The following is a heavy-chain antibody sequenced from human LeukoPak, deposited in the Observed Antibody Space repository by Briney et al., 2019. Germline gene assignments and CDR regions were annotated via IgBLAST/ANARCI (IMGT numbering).Heavy chain of an antibody. CDR2: ISSSSYI. CDR3: ARDRANIVVVPAAIDY. CDR1: GFTFSSYS. J-gene: IGHJ4*02. Sequence: GGSLRLSCAASGFTFSSYSMNWVRQAPGKGLEWVSSISSSSYIYYADSVKGRFTISRDNAKNSLYLQMNSLRAEDTAVYYCARDRANIVVVPAAIDYWGQGTLVTVSS. V-gene: IGHV3-21*01. D-gene: IGHD2-2*01.